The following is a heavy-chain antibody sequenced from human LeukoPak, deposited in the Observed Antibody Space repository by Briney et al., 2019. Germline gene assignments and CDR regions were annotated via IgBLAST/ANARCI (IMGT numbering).Heavy chain of an antibody. J-gene: IGHJ3*02. CDR1: GFTFDDYG. CDR3: ATTYSYGAEGAFDI. V-gene: IGHV3-20*04. CDR2: INWNGGST. D-gene: IGHD5-18*01. Sequence: GGSLGLSCAASGFTFDDYGMSWVRQAPGKGLEWVSGINWNGGSTGYADSVKGRFTISRDNAKNSLYLQMNSLRAEDTALYYCATTYSYGAEGAFDIWGQGTMVTVSS.